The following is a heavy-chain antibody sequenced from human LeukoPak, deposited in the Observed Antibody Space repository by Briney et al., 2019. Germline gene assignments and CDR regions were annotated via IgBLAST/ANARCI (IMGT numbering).Heavy chain of an antibody. Sequence: GGSLRLSCAPSGFTFSRHGMHWVRQAPGKGLEWVAIISNDGSRKYYAHSVGGRFTISRDNSKNTLYLQMDSLRAEDTAVYYCARDRAWNYFDYWGQGTLVTVSS. CDR3: ARDRAWNYFDY. D-gene: IGHD3-3*01. CDR2: ISNDGSRK. V-gene: IGHV3-30*03. J-gene: IGHJ4*02. CDR1: GFTFSRHG.